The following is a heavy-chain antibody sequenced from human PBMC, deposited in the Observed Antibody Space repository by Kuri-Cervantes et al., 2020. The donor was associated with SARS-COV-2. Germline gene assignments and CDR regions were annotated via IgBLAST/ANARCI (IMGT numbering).Heavy chain of an antibody. CDR2: ISFGGTNK. J-gene: IGHJ4*02. CDR3: AKDRVRRGYSGYVILDY. V-gene: IGHV3-30*18. CDR1: GFTLSSYG. D-gene: IGHD5-12*01. Sequence: GESLKISCAASGFTLSSYGMHWVRQAPGKGLEWVAVISFGGTNKYYADSVKGRFTISRDNSKNTLYLQMNSLRAEDTAVYYCAKDRVRRGYSGYVILDYWGQGTLVTVSS.